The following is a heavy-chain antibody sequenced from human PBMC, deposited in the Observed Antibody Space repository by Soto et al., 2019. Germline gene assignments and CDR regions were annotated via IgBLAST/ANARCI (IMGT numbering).Heavy chain of an antibody. J-gene: IGHJ4*02. Sequence: GESLKISCKASGYTFTTYWIGWARLMPGKGLEWMGIIHPGYSDTRYTPSFQGQVTISADRSMTTAYLQWDSLRASDTAMYYCARQIYDSDTGPNFQYYFDSWGQGTPVTVSS. V-gene: IGHV5-51*01. CDR1: GYTFTTYW. CDR2: IHPGYSDT. D-gene: IGHD3-22*01. CDR3: ARQIYDSDTGPNFQYYFDS.